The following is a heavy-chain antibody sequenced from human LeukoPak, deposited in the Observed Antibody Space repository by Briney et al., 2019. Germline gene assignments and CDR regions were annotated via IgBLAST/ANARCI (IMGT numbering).Heavy chain of an antibody. J-gene: IGHJ4*02. CDR3: ARDRESESDSEGDY. V-gene: IGHV3-7*01. Sequence: GSLRLSCTASVFTFSRFWMSWVRQAPGKGLEYVALIKQGGSEMYHMDSVKGRFTIYREDATNSLYLQMNSLRVEDTTLYYCARDRESESDSEGDYWGQGTLVTVSS. CDR2: IKQGGSEM. CDR1: VFTFSRFW. D-gene: IGHD4-11*01.